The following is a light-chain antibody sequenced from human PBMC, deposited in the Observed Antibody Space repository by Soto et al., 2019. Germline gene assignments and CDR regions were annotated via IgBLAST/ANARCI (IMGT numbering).Light chain of an antibody. J-gene: IGKJ4*01. V-gene: IGKV3-20*01. CDR1: PIIGSSY. CDR3: QDYGSSPRT. CDR2: GSS. Sequence: ELVLTQSPVTLSLSPGKRASPSCRASPIIGSSYLARYQQRPGQAPRLLIYGSSSRATGVPCRFSSGGSVTDFTPTISRLVPEDSAVSYCQDYGSSPRTFGGGTKVDIK.